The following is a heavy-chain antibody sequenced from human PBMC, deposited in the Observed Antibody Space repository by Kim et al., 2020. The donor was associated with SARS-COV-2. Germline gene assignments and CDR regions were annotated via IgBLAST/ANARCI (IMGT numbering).Heavy chain of an antibody. D-gene: IGHD6-19*01. J-gene: IGHJ4*02. CDR1: GYTFTSYA. Sequence: ASVKVSCKASGYTFTSYAMHWVRQAPGQRLEWMGWINAGNGNTKYSQKFQGRVTITRDTSASKAYMELSSLRSEDTAVYYCARVPSGKWSSGWYDYWGQGTLVTVSS. CDR2: INAGNGNT. V-gene: IGHV1-3*01. CDR3: ARVPSGKWSSGWYDY.